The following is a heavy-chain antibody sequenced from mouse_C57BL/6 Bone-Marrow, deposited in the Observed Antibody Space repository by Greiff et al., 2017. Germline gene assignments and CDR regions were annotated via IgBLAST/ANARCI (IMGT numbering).Heavy chain of an antibody. CDR2: IDPENGDT. Sequence: EVQLQQSGAELVRPGASVKLSCTASGFNIKDYYMPWVKQRPEQGLEWIGWIDPENGDTEYASKFQGKATITADTSSNTAYLQLSSLTSEDTAVYYCTVFYYGSMWFAYWGQGTLVTVSA. CDR1: GFNIKDYY. J-gene: IGHJ3*01. CDR3: TVFYYGSMWFAY. D-gene: IGHD1-1*01. V-gene: IGHV14-4*01.